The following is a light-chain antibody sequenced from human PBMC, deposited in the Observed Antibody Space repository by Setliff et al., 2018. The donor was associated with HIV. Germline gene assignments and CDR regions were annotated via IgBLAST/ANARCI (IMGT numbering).Light chain of an antibody. CDR3: AAWDDSLNGYV. CDR2: ANF. J-gene: IGLJ1*01. CDR1: FPSLGRNT. Sequence: QSVLTQPPSASGTPGQRVTISCSGSFPSLGRNTVNWYQQLPGTAPKLLIFANFQRPSGVPDRFSGSKSGTSASLVISGLQSEDESEYYCAAWDDSLNGYVFGTGTKITVL. V-gene: IGLV1-44*01.